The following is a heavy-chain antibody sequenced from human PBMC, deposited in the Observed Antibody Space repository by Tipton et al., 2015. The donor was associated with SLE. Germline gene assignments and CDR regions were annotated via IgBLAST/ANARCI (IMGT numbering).Heavy chain of an antibody. CDR1: GGSISSGGFY. J-gene: IGHJ4*02. D-gene: IGHD3-22*01. Sequence: TLSLTCTVSGGSISSGGFYWSWIRQHPGKGLEWIGYIYYSGSTYYNPSLKSRVTISVDTSKNQFSLKLSSVTAADTAVYYCARETLVYYYDSSGPLDYWGQGTLVTVSS. V-gene: IGHV4-30-4*08. CDR3: ARETLVYYYDSSGPLDY. CDR2: IYYSGST.